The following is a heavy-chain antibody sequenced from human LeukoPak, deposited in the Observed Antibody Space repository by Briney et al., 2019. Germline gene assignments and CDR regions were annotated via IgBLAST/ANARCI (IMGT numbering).Heavy chain of an antibody. CDR1: GGTFSSYA. D-gene: IGHD1-26*01. CDR3: ARDGGRSGHYYYGMDV. J-gene: IGHJ6*02. V-gene: IGHV1-69*01. Sequence: GSSVRLSCKASGGTFSSYAISWVRQAPGQGLEWMGGIIPIFGTANYAQKFQGRVTITADESTSTAYMELSSLRSEDTAVYYCARDGGRSGHYYYGMDVWGQATTVTVSS. CDR2: IIPIFGTA.